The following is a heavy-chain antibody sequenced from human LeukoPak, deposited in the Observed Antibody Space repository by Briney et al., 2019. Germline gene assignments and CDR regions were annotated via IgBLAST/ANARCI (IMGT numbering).Heavy chain of an antibody. CDR1: GFTFSSYG. CDR3: ARVVVGSDGFDI. J-gene: IGHJ3*02. D-gene: IGHD2-15*01. CDR2: ISSSSIYI. Sequence: KPGGSLRLSCAASGFTFSSYGMNWVRQAPGKGLEWVSSISSSSIYIYYADSVKGRFTISRDNPKNSLYLQMNSLRAEDTAVYYCARVVVGSDGFDIWGQGTMVTVSS. V-gene: IGHV3-21*01.